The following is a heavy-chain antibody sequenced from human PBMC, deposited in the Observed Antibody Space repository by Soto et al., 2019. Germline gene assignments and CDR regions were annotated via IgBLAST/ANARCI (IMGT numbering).Heavy chain of an antibody. D-gene: IGHD5-12*01. V-gene: IGHV4-34*01. CDR1: AGSFSGYY. CDR2: INHSGST. CDR3: ARGRSAWLQTPHPPSSFDY. J-gene: IGHJ4*02. Sequence: ASETMSLTCAVYAGSFSGYYWSWIRQPPGKGLEWIGEINHSGSTNYNPSLKSRVTISVDTYKNQCSLKLSSVTAADTAVYYCARGRSAWLQTPHPPSSFDYWGQGTLVTVSS.